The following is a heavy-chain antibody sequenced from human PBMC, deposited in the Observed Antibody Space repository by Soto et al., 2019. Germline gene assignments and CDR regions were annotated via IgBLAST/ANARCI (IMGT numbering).Heavy chain of an antibody. J-gene: IGHJ6*02. CDR2: IIPILGIA. V-gene: IGHV1-69*02. Sequence: QVQLVQSGAEVKKPGSSVKVSCKASGGTFSSYTISWVRQAPGQGLEWMGRIIPILGIANYAQKFQGRVTITADKSTSTAYMELSSLRSEDTAVYYCARVSGLMITSASRGEGDYYYGMDVWGQGTTVTVSS. D-gene: IGHD3-16*01. CDR1: GGTFSSYT. CDR3: ARVSGLMITSASRGEGDYYYGMDV.